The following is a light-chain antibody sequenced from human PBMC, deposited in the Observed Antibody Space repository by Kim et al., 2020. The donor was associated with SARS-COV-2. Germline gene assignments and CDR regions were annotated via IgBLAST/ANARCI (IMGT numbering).Light chain of an antibody. J-gene: IGKJ4*01. Sequence: EIVLTQSPGTLSLSPGERATLSCRASQTVSNNDLAWYQQTPGQAPRLLIYGASSRATGIPDRFSGSGSGTDFTLTINRLEPEDFAVYYCQQYGSSAPLTFGGGTKLEI. V-gene: IGKV3-20*01. CDR3: QQYGSSAPLT. CDR1: QTVSNND. CDR2: GAS.